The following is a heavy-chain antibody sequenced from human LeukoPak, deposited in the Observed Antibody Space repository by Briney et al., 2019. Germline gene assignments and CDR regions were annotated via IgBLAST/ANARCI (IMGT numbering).Heavy chain of an antibody. CDR1: GFTFSGYD. Sequence: PGGSLRLSCAASGFTFSGYDMNWVRQAPGKGLEWVSSISGSSSYIYYADSMKGRFTISRDNAKNSLYLQMNSLRAEDTAVYYCARGSSNVAARNSWFDPWGQGTLVTVSS. CDR3: ARGSSNVAARNSWFDP. D-gene: IGHD6-6*01. V-gene: IGHV3-21*01. CDR2: ISGSSSYI. J-gene: IGHJ5*02.